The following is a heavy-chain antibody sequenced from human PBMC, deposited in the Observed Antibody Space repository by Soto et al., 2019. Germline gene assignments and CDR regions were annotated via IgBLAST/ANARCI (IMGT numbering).Heavy chain of an antibody. CDR2: TSAYNGNT. D-gene: IGHD2-8*01. CDR1: GYTFTNYG. J-gene: IGHJ4*02. Sequence: QVQVVQSGGEVKKPGASVKVSCKTSGYTFTNYGISWVRQAPGRGLEWLGWTSAYNGNTNYAQKFQGRVTMTTDTSTSTVYMELRSLRSDDTAVYYCARDSTNRDKFEYWGQGTLVTVSS. V-gene: IGHV1-18*01. CDR3: ARDSTNRDKFEY.